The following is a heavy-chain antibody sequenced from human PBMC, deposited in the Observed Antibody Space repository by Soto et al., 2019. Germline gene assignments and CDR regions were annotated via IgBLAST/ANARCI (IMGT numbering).Heavy chain of an antibody. D-gene: IGHD1-26*01. CDR2: MNPNSGNT. CDR3: AREISGSYRLDH. J-gene: IGHJ4*02. Sequence: ASVKVSCKASGYTFTSYDINWVRQATGQGLEWMGWMNPNSGNTGYAQKFQGRVTMTRNTSISTAYMELSSLRSEDMAVYYCAREISGSYRLDHWGQGTLVTVSS. CDR1: GYTFTSYD. V-gene: IGHV1-8*01.